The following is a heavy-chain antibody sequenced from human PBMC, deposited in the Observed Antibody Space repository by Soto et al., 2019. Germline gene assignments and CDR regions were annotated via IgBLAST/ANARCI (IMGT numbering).Heavy chain of an antibody. Sequence: QLQLQESGPGLVKPSETLSLTCTVSGGSISSSSYYWGWIRQPPGKGLEWIGSIYYSGSTYYNPSLKSRVTISVDTSKNQFSLKLSSVTAADTAVYYCAKPSQYCSSTSCHPPSYYFDYWGQGTLVTVSS. CDR1: GGSISSSSYY. D-gene: IGHD2-2*01. CDR3: AKPSQYCSSTSCHPPSYYFDY. CDR2: IYYSGST. J-gene: IGHJ4*02. V-gene: IGHV4-39*01.